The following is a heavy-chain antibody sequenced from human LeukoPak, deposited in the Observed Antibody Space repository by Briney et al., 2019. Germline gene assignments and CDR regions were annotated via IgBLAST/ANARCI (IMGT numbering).Heavy chain of an antibody. D-gene: IGHD6-19*01. J-gene: IGHJ4*02. CDR3: ARHAGQWLNFYFDY. CDR2: IYYSGTT. V-gene: IGHV4-59*08. CDR1: GGSISSYY. Sequence: KPSETLSLTCPVSGGSISSYYWSWIRQPPGKGLEWIGYIYYSGTTNYNPSLKSRVTISVDTSKDQFTLKLNSVTATDTAVYFCARHAGQWLNFYFDYWGQGTLVTVSS.